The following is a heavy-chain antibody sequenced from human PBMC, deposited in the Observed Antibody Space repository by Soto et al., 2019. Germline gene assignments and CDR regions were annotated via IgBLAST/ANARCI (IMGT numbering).Heavy chain of an antibody. CDR2: INHSGST. CDR1: GGSFSGYY. J-gene: IGHJ4*02. D-gene: IGHD6-13*01. CDR3: ARVIAAAGTACDY. Sequence: SETLSLTCAVYGGSFSGYYWSWIRQPPGKGLEWIGEINHSGSTNYNPSLKSRVTISVDTSKNQFSLKLSSVTAADTAVYYCARVIAAAGTACDYWGQGTLVTVSS. V-gene: IGHV4-34*01.